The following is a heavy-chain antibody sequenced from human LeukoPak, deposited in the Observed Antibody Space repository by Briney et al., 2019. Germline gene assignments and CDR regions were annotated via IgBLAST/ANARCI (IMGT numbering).Heavy chain of an antibody. CDR1: GYTFTSYD. V-gene: IGHV1-8*01. CDR2: MNPNSGNT. J-gene: IGHJ6*03. CDR3: ARVAESYYYYYYMDV. D-gene: IGHD3-16*01. Sequence: GASVKVSCKASGYTFTSYDINWVRQATGQGLEWMGWMNPNSGNTGYAQKFQGRVTMTRNTSISTAYMELRSLRSDDTAVYYCARVAESYYYYYYMDVWGKGTTVTVSS.